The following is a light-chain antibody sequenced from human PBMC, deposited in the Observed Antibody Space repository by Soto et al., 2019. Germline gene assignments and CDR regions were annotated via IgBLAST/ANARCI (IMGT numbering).Light chain of an antibody. V-gene: IGKV1-5*01. CDR1: QSISSW. Sequence: DIQMTQSPSTLSASVGDRVTITCRASQSISSWLAWYQQKPGKAPKLLIYDASSLESGVPSRFSGSGSGTEFTLTISSLQPDDFATYYCQQYNSYSLTLGPGTNVDIK. CDR3: QQYNSYSLT. CDR2: DAS. J-gene: IGKJ3*01.